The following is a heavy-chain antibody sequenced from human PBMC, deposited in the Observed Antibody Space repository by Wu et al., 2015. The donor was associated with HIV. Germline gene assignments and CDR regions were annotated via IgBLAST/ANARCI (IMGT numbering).Heavy chain of an antibody. V-gene: IGHV1-69*12. D-gene: IGHD2-2*02. Sequence: QVQLVQSGAEVKKPGSSVKVSCKASGGTFSSYAISWVRQAPGQGLEWMGGIIPIFGTANYAQKFQGRVTITADESTSTAYMELSSLRSEDTAVYYCASRVGYCSSTSCYTRLYYMDVWGQRDHGHRLL. CDR1: GGTFSSYA. CDR2: IIPIFGTA. J-gene: IGHJ6*03. CDR3: ASRVGYCSSTSCYTRLYYMDV.